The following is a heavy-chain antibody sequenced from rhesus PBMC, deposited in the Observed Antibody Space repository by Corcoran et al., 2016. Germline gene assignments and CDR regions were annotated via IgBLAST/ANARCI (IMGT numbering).Heavy chain of an antibody. CDR2: ISGSSGST. Sequence: QVQLQESGPGLVKPSETLSLTCAVSGGSVSSSNWWSWIRQPPGKGLEWIGYISGSSGSTYYNPSRKMGVTISTDTAKSQFSLKLSSVTAADTVVYYCARSNMWTGTFDYWGQGVLVTVSS. D-gene: IGHD1-26*01. V-gene: IGHV4-65*01. CDR3: ARSNMWTGTFDY. CDR1: GGSVSSSNW. J-gene: IGHJ4*01.